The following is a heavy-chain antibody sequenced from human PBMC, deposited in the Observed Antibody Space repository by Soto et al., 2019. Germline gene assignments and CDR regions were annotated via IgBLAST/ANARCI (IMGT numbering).Heavy chain of an antibody. J-gene: IGHJ5*02. CDR3: ARIKSSIAAAGARVNWFDP. V-gene: IGHV2-26*01. CDR2: IFSNDEK. D-gene: IGHD6-13*01. Sequence: DLEWLAHIFSNDEKSYSTSLKSRLTISKDTSKSQVVLTMTNMDPVDTATYYCARIKSSIAAAGARVNWFDPWGQGTLVTVSS.